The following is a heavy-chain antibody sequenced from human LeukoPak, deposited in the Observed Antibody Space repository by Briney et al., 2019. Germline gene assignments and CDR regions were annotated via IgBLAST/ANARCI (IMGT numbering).Heavy chain of an antibody. V-gene: IGHV3-23*01. J-gene: IGHJ4*02. CDR2: ISGSGGST. D-gene: IGHD3-3*01. CDR1: GFTFSSYA. CDR3: AKDPHFGVVIIPHFDY. Sequence: PGXSLRLSCAASGFTFSSYAMSWVRQAPGKGLEWVSAISGSGGSTYYADSVKGRFTISRDNSKNTLYLQMNSLRAEDTAVYYCAKDPHFGVVIIPHFDYWGQGTLVTVSS.